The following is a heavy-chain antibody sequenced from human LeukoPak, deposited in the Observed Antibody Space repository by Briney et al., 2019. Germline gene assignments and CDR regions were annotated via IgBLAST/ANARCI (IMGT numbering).Heavy chain of an antibody. CDR3: ARESEDVLRYFD. CDR2: INHSGST. J-gene: IGHJ4*02. D-gene: IGHD3-9*01. Sequence: PSETLSLTCAVYGGSFSGYYWSWIRQPPGKGLEWIGEINHSGSTNYNPSLKSRVTISVDTSKNQLSLKLSSVTAADTAVYYCARESEDVLRYFDWSQGTLVTVSS. CDR1: GGSFSGYY. V-gene: IGHV4-34*01.